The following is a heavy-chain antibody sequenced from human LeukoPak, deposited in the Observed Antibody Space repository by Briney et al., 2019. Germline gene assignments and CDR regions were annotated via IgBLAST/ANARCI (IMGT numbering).Heavy chain of an antibody. Sequence: GGSLRLSCAASGFSFNNAWMSWVRQAPGKGLEWVGHIKSKTDGGITDYAAPVKGRFIISRDDSKNTVFLQMNTLNTEDTAVYYCCTNIIGTTWYADYWGRGTLVTVSS. J-gene: IGHJ4*02. CDR2: IKSKTDGGIT. D-gene: IGHD2-8*01. V-gene: IGHV3-15*01. CDR1: GFSFNNAW. CDR3: CTNIIGTTWYADY.